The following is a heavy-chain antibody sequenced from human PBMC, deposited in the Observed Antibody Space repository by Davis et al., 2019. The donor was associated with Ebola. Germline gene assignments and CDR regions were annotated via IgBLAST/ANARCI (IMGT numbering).Heavy chain of an antibody. Sequence: GESLKISCKGSGYSFTSYWIGWVRQMPGKGLEWMGIIYPGDSDTRYSPSFQGQVTISADKSISTAYLQWSSLKASDTAMYYCARHKSPYCSGGSCYGNWFDPWGQGTLVTVSS. CDR3: ARHKSPYCSGGSCYGNWFDP. CDR1: GYSFTSYW. V-gene: IGHV5-51*01. CDR2: IYPGDSDT. J-gene: IGHJ5*02. D-gene: IGHD2-15*01.